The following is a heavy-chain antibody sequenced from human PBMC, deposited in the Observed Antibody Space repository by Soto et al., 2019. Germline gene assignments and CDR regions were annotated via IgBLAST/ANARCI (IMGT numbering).Heavy chain of an antibody. CDR3: ARDPPLPAAMVD. D-gene: IGHD2-2*01. Sequence: PSETLSLTCAVSGGSISSSNWWSWVRQPPGKGLEWIGEIYHSGSTNYNPSLKSRVTISVDKSKNQFSLQLSSVTAADTALYYCARDPPLPAAMVDWGQGTLVNVSS. CDR1: GGSISSSNW. J-gene: IGHJ4*02. V-gene: IGHV4-4*02. CDR2: IYHSGST.